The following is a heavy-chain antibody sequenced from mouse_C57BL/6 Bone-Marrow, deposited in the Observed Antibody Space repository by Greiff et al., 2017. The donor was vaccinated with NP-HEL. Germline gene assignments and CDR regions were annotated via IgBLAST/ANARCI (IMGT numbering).Heavy chain of an antibody. CDR3: ARRYYYGSSYAMDY. J-gene: IGHJ4*01. CDR1: GYAFSSYW. D-gene: IGHD1-1*01. V-gene: IGHV1-80*01. Sequence: QVQLQQSGAELVKPGASVKISCKASGYAFSSYWMNWVKQRPGKGLEWIGQIYPGDGDTNYNGKFKGKATLTADKSSSTAYMQLSSPTSEDSAVYFCARRYYYGSSYAMDYWGQGTSVTVSS. CDR2: IYPGDGDT.